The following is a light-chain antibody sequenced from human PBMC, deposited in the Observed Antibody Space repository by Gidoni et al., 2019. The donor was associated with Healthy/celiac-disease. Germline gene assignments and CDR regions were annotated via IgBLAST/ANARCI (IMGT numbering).Light chain of an antibody. J-gene: IGKJ2*01. CDR2: AAS. V-gene: IGKV1-9*01. CDR3: QQRRGETEKRTMKYT. Sequence: DIQLTQSPSFLSASVGDRVTITCRASQGISSYLAWYQQKPGKAPKLLIYAASTLQSGVPSRFSGSGSGTEFTLTISSLQPEDFATYYCQQRRGETEKRTMKYTFGQGTKLEIK. CDR1: QGISSY.